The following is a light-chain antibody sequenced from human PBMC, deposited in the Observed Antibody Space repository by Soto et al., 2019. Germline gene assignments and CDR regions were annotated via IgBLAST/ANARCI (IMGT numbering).Light chain of an antibody. CDR3: HPSHTWPTT. V-gene: IGKV3-11*01. CDR2: EAS. J-gene: IGKJ4*01. CDR1: QLINTY. Sequence: DIVLTQSPATLSLSPGERATLSCKASQLINTYVAWYQHRPGQGPRLLIYEASKRATGIPARFSGSGSGTDFSLTISSLEPEDLGIYYCHPSHTWPTTFGGGAKVEI.